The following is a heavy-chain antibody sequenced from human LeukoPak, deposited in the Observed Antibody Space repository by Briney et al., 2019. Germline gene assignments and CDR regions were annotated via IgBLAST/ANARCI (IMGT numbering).Heavy chain of an antibody. CDR2: ISGSGAST. Sequence: PGGSLRLSCLTSGFTLSTNAMSWVRQAPGKGLEWISGISGSGASTYYADFVKGRFTISRDDSRNTLYLQMISLRGDDTAVYYCAKDVGKWESLHFFDYWGQGTLVTVSS. CDR3: AKDVGKWESLHFFDY. J-gene: IGHJ4*02. CDR1: GFTLSTNA. D-gene: IGHD1-26*01. V-gene: IGHV3-23*01.